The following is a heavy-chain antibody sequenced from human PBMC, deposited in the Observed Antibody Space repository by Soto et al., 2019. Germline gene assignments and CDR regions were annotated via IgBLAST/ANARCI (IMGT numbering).Heavy chain of an antibody. J-gene: IGHJ6*02. CDR2: ITSSSTTI. CDR1: GCTFSSYT. V-gene: IGHV3-48*01. CDR3: AREGAGRFYYGMDV. Sequence: GGSLRLSCAASGCTFSSYTMNWVRQATGKGLEWVSYITSSSTTIYYTDSVKGRFTISRDNAKNSLYLQMNSLRAEDTAVYYCAREGAGRFYYGMDVWGQGTTVTVSS.